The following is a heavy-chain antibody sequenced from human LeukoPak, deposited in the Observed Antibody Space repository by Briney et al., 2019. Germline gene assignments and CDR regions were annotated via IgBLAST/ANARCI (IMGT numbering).Heavy chain of an antibody. J-gene: IGHJ6*03. CDR2: IYTSGST. CDR3: ARDKSSSPHYYYYYMDV. V-gene: IGHV4-61*02. CDR1: GGSISSGSYY. D-gene: IGHD6-13*01. Sequence: SETLSLTCTVSGGSISSGSYYWSSIRQPAGKGLEWIGRIYTSGSTDYNPSLKSRVTISVDTSKNQFSLKLSSVTAADTAVYYCARDKSSSPHYYYYYMDVWGKGTTVTVSS.